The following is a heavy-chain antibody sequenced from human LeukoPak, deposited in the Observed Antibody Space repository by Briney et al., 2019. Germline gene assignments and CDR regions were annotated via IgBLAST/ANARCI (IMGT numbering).Heavy chain of an antibody. V-gene: IGHV1-18*01. J-gene: IGHJ3*02. D-gene: IGHD2-15*01. CDR2: ISAYNGNT. CDR1: GYTFTSYG. Sequence: ASVKVSCKASGYTFTSYGISWVRQAPGQGREWMGWISAYNGNTNYAQKLQGRVTMTTDTSTSTAYMELRSLRSDDTAVYYCARDVVRIPPGHFDIWGQGTMVTVSS. CDR3: ARDVVRIPPGHFDI.